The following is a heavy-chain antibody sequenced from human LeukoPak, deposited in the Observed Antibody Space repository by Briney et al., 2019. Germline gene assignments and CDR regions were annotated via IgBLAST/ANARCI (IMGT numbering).Heavy chain of an antibody. J-gene: IGHJ6*03. Sequence: PGGSLRPSCAAAGFTLNSYAMSWVRHPPGKWMEWVSSIIGGAASTYYADSVKGRLTVSRDNSKNTLYLQMNSLRAEDTAIYYCASRGLYYYYMDVWGKGTTVTVSS. CDR1: GFTLNSYA. CDR2: IIGGAAST. CDR3: ASRGLYYYYMDV. V-gene: IGHV3-23*01.